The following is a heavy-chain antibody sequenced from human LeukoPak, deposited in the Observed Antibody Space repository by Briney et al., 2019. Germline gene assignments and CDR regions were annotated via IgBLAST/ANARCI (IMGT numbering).Heavy chain of an antibody. CDR3: ARAYCSGGSCYSILYYYMDV. J-gene: IGHJ6*03. CDR2: IYYSGST. V-gene: IGHV4-39*07. D-gene: IGHD2-15*01. Sequence: SETLSLTCTVSGGSISKSGYYWGWIRQPPGKGLEWIANIYYSGSTYYNPSLQSRVTISVDTSKNQFSLKLSSVTAADTAVYYCARAYCSGGSCYSILYYYMDVWGKGTTVTVSS. CDR1: GGSISKSGYY.